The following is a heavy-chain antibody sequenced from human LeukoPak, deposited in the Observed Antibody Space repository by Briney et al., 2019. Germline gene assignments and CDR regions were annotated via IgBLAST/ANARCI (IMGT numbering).Heavy chain of an antibody. D-gene: IGHD6-6*01. J-gene: IGHJ5*02. CDR2: IKEDGSEK. V-gene: IGHV3-7*03. CDR1: GFTFSSYW. CDR3: AKSLIPSSSGVWFDP. Sequence: GGSLRLSCAASGFTFSSYWMSWVRQAPGKGLEWVANIKEDGSEKYYVDSVKGRFTISRDNAKNSLYVQMNSLRAEDTAVYYCAKSLIPSSSGVWFDPWGQGTLVTVSS.